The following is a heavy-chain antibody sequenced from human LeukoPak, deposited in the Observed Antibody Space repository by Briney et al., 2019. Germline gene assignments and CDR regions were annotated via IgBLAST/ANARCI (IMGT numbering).Heavy chain of an antibody. CDR2: IYTSGST. CDR1: GGSISSYY. D-gene: IGHD3-10*01. CDR3: ARVRWFGESPIPNYYYYYYMDV. J-gene: IGHJ6*03. Sequence: PSETLSLTSTVSGGSISSYYWSWIRQPAGKGLEWIGRIYTSGSTNYNPSLKSRVTMSVDTSKNQFSLKLSSVTAADTAVYYCARVRWFGESPIPNYYYYYYMDVWGKGTTVTVSS. V-gene: IGHV4-4*07.